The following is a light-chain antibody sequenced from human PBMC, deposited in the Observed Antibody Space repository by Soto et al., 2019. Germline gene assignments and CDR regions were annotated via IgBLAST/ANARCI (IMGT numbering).Light chain of an antibody. J-gene: IGKJ1*01. CDR1: QSVSSC. CDR2: DAS. Sequence: EIVLTQSPGTLSLSPGQRATLSCRASQSVSSCLAWYQQKPGQAPRLLIYDASNRATGIPARFSGSGSGTDFTLTISSLEPEDFAVYYCQQRSNWTFGQGTKVDIK. CDR3: QQRSNWT. V-gene: IGKV3-11*01.